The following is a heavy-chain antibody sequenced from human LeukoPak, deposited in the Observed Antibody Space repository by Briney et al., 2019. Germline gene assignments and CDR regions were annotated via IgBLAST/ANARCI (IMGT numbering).Heavy chain of an antibody. V-gene: IGHV4-59*08. CDR3: ARSSTTDANHYNYYYMDV. J-gene: IGHJ6*03. CDR2: YTGDT. Sequence: SETLSLTCSVSGDSISRFYWGWDRQPPGKGLEWIGYTGDTNYNPSLKSRVTISLDASKSQFSLKLSSVTAADTAVYYCARSSTTDANHYNYYYMDVWGRGTTVPVSS. CDR1: GDSISRFY. D-gene: IGHD2-2*01.